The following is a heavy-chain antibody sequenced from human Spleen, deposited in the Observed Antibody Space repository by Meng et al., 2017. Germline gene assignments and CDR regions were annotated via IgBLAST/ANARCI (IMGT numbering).Heavy chain of an antibody. J-gene: IGHJ6*02. D-gene: IGHD6-13*01. CDR2: FDPEDGET. CDR1: GYTLTELS. V-gene: IGHV1-24*01. Sequence: ASVKVSCKVSGYTLTELSMHWVRQAPGKGLEWMGGFDPEDGETIYAQKFQGRVTMTEDTSTDTAYMELSSLRTEDTAVYYCARDRNRIAAGSTTYYYGMDVWGQGTTVTVSS. CDR3: ARDRNRIAAGSTTYYYGMDV.